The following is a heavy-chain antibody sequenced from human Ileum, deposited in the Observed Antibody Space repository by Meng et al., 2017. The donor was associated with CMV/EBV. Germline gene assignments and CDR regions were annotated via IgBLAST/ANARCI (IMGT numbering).Heavy chain of an antibody. CDR2: ITYSGTT. CDR1: GDSISSGDYF. Sequence: QLARQESAPGLVKPSETLSLTCTCSGDSISSGDYFWGWIRQPPKGLEWVASITYSGTTYYNPSLKSRVTMSVDTSKNQFSLKLNSVTAADTAVYYCVRASITMIDYWGQGTLVTVSS. D-gene: IGHD3-22*01. J-gene: IGHJ4*02. CDR3: VRASITMIDY. V-gene: IGHV4-39*07.